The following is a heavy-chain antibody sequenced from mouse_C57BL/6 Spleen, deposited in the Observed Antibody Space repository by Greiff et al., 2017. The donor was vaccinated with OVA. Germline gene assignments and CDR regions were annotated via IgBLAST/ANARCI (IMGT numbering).Heavy chain of an antibody. CDR1: GFTFSDYG. CDR2: ISSGSSTI. Sequence: DVKLQESGGGLVKPGGSLKLSCAASGFTFSDYGMHWVRQAPEKGLEWVAYISSGSSTIYYADTVKGRFTISRDNAKNTLFLQMTSLRSEDTAMYYCARETFYAMDYWGQGTSVTVSS. V-gene: IGHV5-17*01. CDR3: ARETFYAMDY. J-gene: IGHJ4*01.